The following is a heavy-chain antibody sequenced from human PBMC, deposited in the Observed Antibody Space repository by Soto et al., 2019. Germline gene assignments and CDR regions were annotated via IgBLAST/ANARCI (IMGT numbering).Heavy chain of an antibody. CDR3: ARDIPVAGSFDY. CDR2: IWYDGSNK. CDR1: GFTFSSYG. D-gene: IGHD6-19*01. J-gene: IGHJ4*02. V-gene: IGHV3-33*01. Sequence: PGGSLRLSCAASGFTFSSYGMHWVRQAPGKGLEWVAVIWYDGSNKYYADSVKGRFTISRDNSKNTLYLQMNSLRAEDTAVYYCARDIPVAGSFDYWGQGTLVTVSS.